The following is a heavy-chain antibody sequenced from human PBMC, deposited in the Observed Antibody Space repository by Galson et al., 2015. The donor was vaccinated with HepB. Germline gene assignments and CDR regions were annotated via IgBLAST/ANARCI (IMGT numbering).Heavy chain of an antibody. CDR2: MSGSGDTT. J-gene: IGHJ2*01. V-gene: IGHV3-23*01. Sequence: LRLSCAASGFTFSTFGMSWVRQAPGKGLEWLSTMSGSGDTTHYADSVKGRFTISRDNSKNTVSLQMNSLEAEDTAVYYCARPRMLLLGYFDLWGRGTLVTVSS. CDR3: ARPRMLLLGYFDL. CDR1: GFTFSTFG. D-gene: IGHD2-2*01.